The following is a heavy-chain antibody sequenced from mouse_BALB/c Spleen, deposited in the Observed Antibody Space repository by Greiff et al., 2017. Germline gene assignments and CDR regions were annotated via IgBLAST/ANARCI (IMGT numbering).Heavy chain of an antibody. J-gene: IGHJ3*01. Sequence: EVQLQESGPELVKPGASVKISCKASGYSFTGYYMHWVKQSHVKSLEWIGRINPYNGATSYNQNFKDKASLTVDKSSSTAYMELHSLTSEDSAVYYCARGLDYYGSSPFAYWGQGTLVTVSA. CDR3: ARGLDYYGSSPFAY. CDR2: INPYNGAT. D-gene: IGHD1-1*01. V-gene: IGHV1-31*01. CDR1: GYSFTGYY.